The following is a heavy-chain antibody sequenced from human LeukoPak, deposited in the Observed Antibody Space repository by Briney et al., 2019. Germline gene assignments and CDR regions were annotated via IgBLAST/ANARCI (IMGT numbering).Heavy chain of an antibody. J-gene: IGHJ3*02. CDR2: IYYSGST. V-gene: IGHV4-59*08. D-gene: IGHD4-23*01. CDR1: GGSISSYY. Sequence: SETLSLTCTVSGGSISSYYWSWIRQPPGKGLEWIGYIYYSGSTNYNPSLKSRVTISVDTSKNQFSLKLSSVTAADTAVYYCARHVLGGNGDAFDIWGQGTMVTVSS. CDR3: ARHVLGGNGDAFDI.